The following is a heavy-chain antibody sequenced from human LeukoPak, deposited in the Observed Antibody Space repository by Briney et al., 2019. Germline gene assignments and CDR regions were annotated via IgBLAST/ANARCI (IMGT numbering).Heavy chain of an antibody. D-gene: IGHD3-3*01. CDR2: INLDGNGR. J-gene: IGHJ5*02. Sequence: HPGGSLRLSCTASGFFFSNYWMSWVRQAQGKGLEWVANINLDGNGRFYVDSVKGRFTISRDNNKKSVYLQMNSLRAEDTAVYYCARDRSGDDDFWSGYYTNYFDPWGQGTLVTVSS. CDR3: ARDRSGDDDFWSGYYTNYFDP. V-gene: IGHV3-7*01. CDR1: GFFFSNYW.